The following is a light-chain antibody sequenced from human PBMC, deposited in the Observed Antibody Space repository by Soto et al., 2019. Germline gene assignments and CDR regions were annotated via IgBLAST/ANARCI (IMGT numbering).Light chain of an antibody. V-gene: IGLV1-44*01. Sequence: QSVLTQPPSASGTPGQRVTISCSGSSSNIGSNTVNWYQQLPGTAPKLLIYRNNQRPSGVPDRFSGSKSGTSASLAISGLQSEDEADYYCAAWDDSLNGAVVFGGGTQLTVL. CDR1: SSNIGSNT. J-gene: IGLJ2*01. CDR3: AAWDDSLNGAVV. CDR2: RNN.